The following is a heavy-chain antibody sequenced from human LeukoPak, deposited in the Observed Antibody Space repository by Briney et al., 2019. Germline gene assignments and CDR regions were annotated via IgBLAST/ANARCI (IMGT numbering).Heavy chain of an antibody. D-gene: IGHD3-10*01. J-gene: IGHJ4*02. V-gene: IGHV1-24*01. Sequence: ASVKVSCKVSGYTLTELPMHWVRLAPGKGLEWVGGFDPEDAETIYAQKFQGRVTMTEGTSTDTAYMELSSLRSEDTAVYYCATDLHYFGSGSHIGAYWGQGTLVTVSS. CDR1: GYTLTELP. CDR2: FDPEDAET. CDR3: ATDLHYFGSGSHIGAY.